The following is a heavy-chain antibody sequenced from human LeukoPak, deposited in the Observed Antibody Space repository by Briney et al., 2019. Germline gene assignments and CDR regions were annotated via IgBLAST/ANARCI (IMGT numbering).Heavy chain of an antibody. CDR1: GYTFTGYY. D-gene: IGHD3-10*01. CDR3: ARPQVGGSGSYYLR. J-gene: IGHJ4*02. Sequence: ASVKLSCKASGYTFTGYYMHWVRHAPGQGLEWKGWINPNSGGTNYAQKFQGRVTMTRDTSISTAYMELSRLRSDDTAVYYCARPQVGGSGSYYLRWGQGTLVTVSS. CDR2: INPNSGGT. V-gene: IGHV1-2*02.